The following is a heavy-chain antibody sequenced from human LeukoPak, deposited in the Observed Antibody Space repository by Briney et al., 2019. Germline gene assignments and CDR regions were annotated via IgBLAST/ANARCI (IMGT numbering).Heavy chain of an antibody. J-gene: IGHJ5*02. Sequence: SETLSLTCTVSGGSISSYYWSWIRQPAGKGLEWIGRIYTSGSTNYNPSLKSRVTISVDTSKNQFSLKLSSVTAADTAVYYCARWTGSSSWYGPGFDPWGQGTLVTVSS. CDR3: ARWTGSSSWYGPGFDP. V-gene: IGHV4-4*07. CDR1: GGSISSYY. CDR2: IYTSGST. D-gene: IGHD6-13*01.